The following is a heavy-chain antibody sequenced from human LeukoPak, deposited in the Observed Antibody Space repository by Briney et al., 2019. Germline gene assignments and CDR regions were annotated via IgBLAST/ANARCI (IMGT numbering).Heavy chain of an antibody. CDR1: GGSFSGYY. Sequence: SETLSLTCAVYGGSFSGYYWSWIRQPPGKGLEWIGEINHSGSTNYNPSLKSRVTISVDTSKNQFSLKLSSVTAADTAVYYCARDISSRHWFDPWGQGTLVTVSS. D-gene: IGHD3-3*02. V-gene: IGHV4-34*01. J-gene: IGHJ5*02. CDR2: INHSGST. CDR3: ARDISSRHWFDP.